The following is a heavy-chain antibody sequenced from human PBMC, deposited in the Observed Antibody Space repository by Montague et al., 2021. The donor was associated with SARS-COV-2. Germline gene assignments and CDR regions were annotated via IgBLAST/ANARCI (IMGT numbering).Heavy chain of an antibody. Sequence: SETLSLTCAVSRGSFSNYYWTWIRQSPGKGLEWIGEINHGGAPNXTPSLKSRVTISLDTSKKQISLKLKSVTVADTAVFFCARSRPVQGSFRHFDSLSSGALDIWAQGSLVIVSS. CDR2: INHGGAP. CDR1: RGSFSNYY. J-gene: IGHJ3*02. D-gene: IGHD3-9*01. CDR3: ARSRPVQGSFRHFDSLSSGALDI. V-gene: IGHV4-34*01.